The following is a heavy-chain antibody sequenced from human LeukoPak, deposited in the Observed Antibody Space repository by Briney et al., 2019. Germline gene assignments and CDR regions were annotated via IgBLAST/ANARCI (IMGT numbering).Heavy chain of an antibody. V-gene: IGHV1-2*04. J-gene: IGHJ5*02. Sequence: ASVKVSCKASGYTFTGYYMHWVRQAPGQGLEWMGWINPNSGGTNYAQKFQGWVTMTRDTSISTAYMELSRLRSDDTAVYYCARYDFWSGYCFSFGGVIDPWGQGTLVTVSS. CDR2: INPNSGGT. D-gene: IGHD3-3*01. CDR1: GYTFTGYY. CDR3: ARYDFWSGYCFSFGGVIDP.